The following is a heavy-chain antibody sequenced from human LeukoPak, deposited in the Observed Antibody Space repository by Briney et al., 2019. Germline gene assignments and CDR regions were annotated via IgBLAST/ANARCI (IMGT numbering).Heavy chain of an antibody. CDR3: AKDKATVAAKGPFDY. J-gene: IGHJ4*02. CDR2: ISGSGAST. Sequence: GGSLRLSCAASSFILANYATTWVRQAPGKGLEWVSSISGSGASTYYADSVKGRFTISRDKPKNTLYLQFSSLTARHPAVYYCAKDKATVAAKGPFDYWGQGTLVTVSS. D-gene: IGHD2-15*01. CDR1: SFILANYA. V-gene: IGHV3-23*01.